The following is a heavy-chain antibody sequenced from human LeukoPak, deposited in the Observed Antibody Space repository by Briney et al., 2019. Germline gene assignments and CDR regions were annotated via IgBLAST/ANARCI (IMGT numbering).Heavy chain of an antibody. D-gene: IGHD5-18*01. V-gene: IGHV4-34*01. CDR1: GGSFSGYY. CDR3: ARGGNTAMVKPAGYFDY. CDR2: INHSGST. J-gene: IGHJ4*02. Sequence: SETLSLTCAVYGGSFSGYYWSWTRQPPGKGLEWIGEINHSGSTNYNPSLKSRVTISVDTSKNQFSLKLSSVTAADTAVYYCARGGNTAMVKPAGYFDYWGQGTLVTVSS.